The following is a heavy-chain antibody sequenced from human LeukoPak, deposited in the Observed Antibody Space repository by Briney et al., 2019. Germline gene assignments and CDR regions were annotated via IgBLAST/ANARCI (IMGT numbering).Heavy chain of an antibody. CDR3: ARGEGYDFWSGYYMLDY. Sequence: SVKVSCKASGGTFSSYAISWVRQAPGQGLEWMGGIIPIFGTANYAQKFQGRVTITADESTSTAYMELSSLRSEDTAVYYCARGEGYDFWSGYYMLDYWGRGTLVTVSS. CDR1: GGTFSSYA. CDR2: IIPIFGTA. D-gene: IGHD3-3*01. V-gene: IGHV1-69*13. J-gene: IGHJ4*02.